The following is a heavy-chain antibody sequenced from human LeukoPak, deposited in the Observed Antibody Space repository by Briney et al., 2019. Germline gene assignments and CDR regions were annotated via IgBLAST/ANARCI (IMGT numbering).Heavy chain of an antibody. CDR1: GYSISSGYY. CDR2: IYHSGST. V-gene: IGHV4-38-2*02. Sequence: PSETLSLTCTVPGYSISSGYYWGWIRQPPGKGLEWIGSIYHSGSTYYNPSLKSRVTISVDTSKNQFSLKLSSVTAADTAVYYCARAVGANFDYWGQGTLVTVSS. J-gene: IGHJ4*02. CDR3: ARAVGANFDY. D-gene: IGHD1-26*01.